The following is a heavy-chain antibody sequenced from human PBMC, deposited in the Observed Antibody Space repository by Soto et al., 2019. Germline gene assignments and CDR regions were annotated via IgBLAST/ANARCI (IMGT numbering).Heavy chain of an antibody. V-gene: IGHV2-5*02. D-gene: IGHD6-19*01. CDR2: IYWDDDK. CDR3: AHRGQYTNGWTLFDY. J-gene: IGHJ4*02. Sequence: GSGPTLVNPTQTLTLTCTFSGFSLNTSGVAVGWIRQPPGQALEWLALIYWDDDKRFSPSLKSRLTITKDTSKNQVVLIMTNMDPVDTATYYCAHRGQYTNGWTLFDYWGQGTLVTVSS. CDR1: GFSLNTSGVA.